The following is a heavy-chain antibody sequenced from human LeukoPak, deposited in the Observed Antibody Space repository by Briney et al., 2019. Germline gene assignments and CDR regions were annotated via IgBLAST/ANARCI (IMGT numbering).Heavy chain of an antibody. V-gene: IGHV3-23*01. CDR1: GITFSSYA. Sequence: PAGGSLRLSCAASGITFSSYAMSWVRQAPGKGLEWVSAISGSGYSTYYADSVKGRFTISRDNSKNTLYLQMNSLRAEDTAVYYCAKDGCSSTSCIDYWGQGTLVTVSS. J-gene: IGHJ4*02. CDR3: AKDGCSSTSCIDY. CDR2: ISGSGYST. D-gene: IGHD2-2*01.